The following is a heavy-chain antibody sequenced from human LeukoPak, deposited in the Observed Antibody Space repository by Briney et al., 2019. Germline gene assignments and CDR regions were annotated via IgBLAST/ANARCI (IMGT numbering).Heavy chain of an antibody. CDR2: ISSSSSSV. CDR1: AFSLSIYG. Sequence: GGSLRLSCAPSAFSLSIYGINWVRQAPGKGLEWVSYISSSSSSVYYADSVKGRFTISRDNSKNTLYLQMNSLRAEDTAVYYCAREAEINYGSGPSVIWGQGTMVTVSS. J-gene: IGHJ3*02. CDR3: AREAEINYGSGPSVI. V-gene: IGHV3-48*01. D-gene: IGHD3-10*01.